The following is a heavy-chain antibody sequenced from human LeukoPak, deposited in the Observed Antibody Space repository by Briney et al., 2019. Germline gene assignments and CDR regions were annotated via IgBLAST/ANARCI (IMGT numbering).Heavy chain of an antibody. Sequence: GGSLRLSCAASGFTFSSYAMHWVRQAPGKGLEWVAVISYDGSNKYYADSVKGRFTISRDNSKNTLYLQMNSLRAEDTAVYYCARDHVEMATTFDYWGQGTLVTVSS. CDR3: ARDHVEMATTFDY. D-gene: IGHD5-24*01. CDR1: GFTFSSYA. J-gene: IGHJ4*02. V-gene: IGHV3-30*04. CDR2: ISYDGSNK.